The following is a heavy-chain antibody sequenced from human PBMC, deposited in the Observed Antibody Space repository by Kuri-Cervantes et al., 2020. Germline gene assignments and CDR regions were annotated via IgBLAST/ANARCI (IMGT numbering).Heavy chain of an antibody. V-gene: IGHV4-34*01. CDR3: ATGDGDYGDPWGY. CDR1: GGSFSGYY. Sequence: TLSLTCAVYGGSFSGYYWSWIRQPPGKGLEWIGEINHSGSTNYNPSLKSRVTVSVDTSKNQFSLKLSSVTAADTAVYYCATGDGDYGDPWGYWGQGTLVTVSS. CDR2: INHSGST. J-gene: IGHJ4*02. D-gene: IGHD4-17*01.